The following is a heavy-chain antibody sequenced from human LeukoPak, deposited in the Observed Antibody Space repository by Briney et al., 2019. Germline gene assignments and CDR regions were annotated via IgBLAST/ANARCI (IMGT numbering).Heavy chain of an antibody. CDR1: GVSISSYY. CDR3: ARDLHYYDSSGYYYSDAFDI. Sequence: SETLSLTCTVSGVSISSYYWSWIRQPAGKGLEWIGRIYTSGSTNYNPSLKSRVTMSVDTSKNQFSLKLSSVTAADTAVYYCARDLHYYDSSGYYYSDAFDIWGQGTMVTVSS. V-gene: IGHV4-4*07. CDR2: IYTSGST. D-gene: IGHD3-22*01. J-gene: IGHJ3*02.